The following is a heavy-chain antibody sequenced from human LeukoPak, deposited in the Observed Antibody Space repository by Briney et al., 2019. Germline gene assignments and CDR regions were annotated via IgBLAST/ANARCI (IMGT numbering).Heavy chain of an antibody. CDR2: ISGRGGST. D-gene: IGHD6-19*01. J-gene: IGHJ5*02. Sequence: GGSLRLSCAASGFTFSSYAMSCVRQAPGKGLECVSPISGRGGSTYYADSVKGRFTISRDNSKNTLYLQMNSLRAEDTAVYYCAKEGGGWYGISWFDPWGQGILVTVSS. CDR1: GFTFSSYA. V-gene: IGHV3-23*01. CDR3: AKEGGGWYGISWFDP.